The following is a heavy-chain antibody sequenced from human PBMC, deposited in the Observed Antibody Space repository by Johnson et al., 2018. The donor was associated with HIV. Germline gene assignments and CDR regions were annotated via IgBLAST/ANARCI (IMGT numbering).Heavy chain of an antibody. Sequence: QVQLVESGGGVVQPGRSLRLSCAASGFTFSSYTMNWVRQAPGKGLEWVSGINWNGGSTGYADSVKGRFTISRDNSKNTLYLQMNSLRAEDTAVYYCARVRGLIAFDIWGQGTMVTVSS. CDR3: ARVRGLIAFDI. J-gene: IGHJ3*02. CDR2: INWNGGST. V-gene: IGHV3-NL1*01. CDR1: GFTFSSYT. D-gene: IGHD3-22*01.